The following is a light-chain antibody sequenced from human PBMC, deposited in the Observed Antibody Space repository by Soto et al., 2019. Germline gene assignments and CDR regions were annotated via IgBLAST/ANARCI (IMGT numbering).Light chain of an antibody. CDR1: QTVTRS. CDR2: GAS. CDR3: QQYNNWPPAT. J-gene: IGKJ1*01. V-gene: IGKV3-15*01. Sequence: EIVMTQSPASLSVSPGERATLSCRSSQTVTRSFAWYQQKPGQAPRLLIYGASTRATGIPARFSGSGSGTDFTLTISSLQSEDSAVYYCQQYNNWPPATFGQGTKVEIK.